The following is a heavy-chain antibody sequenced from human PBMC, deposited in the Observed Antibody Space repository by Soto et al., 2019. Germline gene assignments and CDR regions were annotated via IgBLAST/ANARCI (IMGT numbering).Heavy chain of an antibody. CDR3: ARANDDFWSGYVYYYYGMDV. CDR1: GYSISSGYY. D-gene: IGHD3-3*01. CDR2: IYHSGST. V-gene: IGHV4-38-2*01. Sequence: SETLSLTXAVSGYSISSGYYWGWIRQPPGKGLEWIGSIYHSGSTYYNPSLKSRVTISVDTSKNQFSLKLSSVTAADTAVYYCARANDDFWSGYVYYYYGMDVWGQGTTVTVSS. J-gene: IGHJ6*02.